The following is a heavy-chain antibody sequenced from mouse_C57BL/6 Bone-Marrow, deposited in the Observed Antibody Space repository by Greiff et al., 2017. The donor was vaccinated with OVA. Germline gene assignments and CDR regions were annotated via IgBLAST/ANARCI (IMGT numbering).Heavy chain of an antibody. CDR1: GYAFSSSW. D-gene: IGHD1-1*01. J-gene: IGHJ2*01. CDR2: IYPGDGDT. CDR3: ASYYYGISYHFDY. Sequence: QVQLQQSGPELVKPGASVKISCKASGYAFSSSWMNWVKQRPGKGLEWIGRIYPGDGDTNYNGKFKGKATLTADKSSRTAYMQLSSRTSEDAAVYFCASYYYGISYHFDYWGQGTTLTVSS. V-gene: IGHV1-82*01.